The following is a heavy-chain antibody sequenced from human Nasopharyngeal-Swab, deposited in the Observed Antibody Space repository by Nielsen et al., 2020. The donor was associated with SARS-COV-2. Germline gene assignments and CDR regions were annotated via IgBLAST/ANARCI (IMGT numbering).Heavy chain of an antibody. CDR3: ARGGLLELGFYWYFDL. CDR1: GFTFSSYA. V-gene: IGHV3-30-3*01. Sequence: GGSLTLSCAASGFTFSSYAMHWVRQAPGKGLEWVAVISDDGSNKYYADSVKGRFTFSRGNSKNTLYLQMNSLRAEDTAVYYCARGGLLELGFYWYFDLWGRGTLVTVSS. D-gene: IGHD2-21*02. CDR2: ISDDGSNK. J-gene: IGHJ2*01.